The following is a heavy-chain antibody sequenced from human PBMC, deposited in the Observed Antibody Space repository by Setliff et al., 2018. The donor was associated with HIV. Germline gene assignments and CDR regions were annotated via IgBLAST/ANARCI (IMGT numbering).Heavy chain of an antibody. CDR3: TKCQRGSSPRTDYYSDY. V-gene: IGHV3-53*01. J-gene: IGHJ4*02. D-gene: IGHD2-2*01. Sequence: GGSLRLSCAASGFTVSSNYMSWVRQAPGKGLEWVSVIYSGGSTNYADFVKGRFTISRDSSKNTLYLQMNSLRAEDTAIYYCTKCQRGSSPRTDYYSDYWGQGSLVTVSS. CDR2: IYSGGST. CDR1: GFTVSSNY.